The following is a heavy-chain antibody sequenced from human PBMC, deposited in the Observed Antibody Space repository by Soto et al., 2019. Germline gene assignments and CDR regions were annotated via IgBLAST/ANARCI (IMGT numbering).Heavy chain of an antibody. J-gene: IGHJ4*02. CDR1: GGSISSSSYY. D-gene: IGHD6-19*01. V-gene: IGHV4-39*07. CDR2: IYHSGST. CDR3: ARAGGLGAVAVDY. Sequence: SETLSLTCTVSGGSISSSSYYWGWIRQPPGKGLEWIGSIYHSGSTYYNPSLKSRVTISVDSSKNQFFLTLSSVTAAVTAVYYCARAGGLGAVAVDYWGQGTLVTVSS.